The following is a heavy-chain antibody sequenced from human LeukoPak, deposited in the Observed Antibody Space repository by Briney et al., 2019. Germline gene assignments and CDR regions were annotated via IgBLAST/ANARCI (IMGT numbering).Heavy chain of an antibody. CDR1: GFTFSSYS. J-gene: IGHJ4*02. CDR3: ARDEYVGATDY. CDR2: ISSSSSYV. V-gene: IGHV3-21*01. Sequence: GGSLRLSCAASGFTFSSYSMNWVRQAPGKGLEWVSSISSSSSYVYYADSVKGRFTISRDNAKNSLYLQMNSLRAEDTAVCYCARDEYVGATDYWGQGTLVTVSS. D-gene: IGHD1-26*01.